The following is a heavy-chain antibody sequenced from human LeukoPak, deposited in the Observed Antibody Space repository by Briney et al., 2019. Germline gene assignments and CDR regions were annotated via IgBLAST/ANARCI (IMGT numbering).Heavy chain of an antibody. CDR2: ISAYNGNT. J-gene: IGHJ6*03. V-gene: IGHV1-18*01. D-gene: IGHD7-27*01. Sequence: ASVKVSCKASGYTFTSYGISWVRQAPGQGLEWMGWISAYNGNTNYAQKLQGRVTMTTDTSTTTAYMELRGLRSDDTAVYYCARAEKPNWGNYYYYCMDVWGKGTTVTVSS. CDR1: GYTFTSYG. CDR3: ARAEKPNWGNYYYYCMDV.